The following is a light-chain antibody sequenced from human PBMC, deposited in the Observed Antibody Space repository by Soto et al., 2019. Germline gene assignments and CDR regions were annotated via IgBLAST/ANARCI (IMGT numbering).Light chain of an antibody. CDR3: AAWSGGVSGHYV. J-gene: IGLJ7*01. Sequence: QSVLTQPPSASGTPGQRVTISCSGSRSNIGSNYVYWYQQLPGTAPKLLIYKSDQWPSGVPDRFSGSTSGASASLAISGLRSEDEGDYFCAAWSGGVSGHYVFGSGTQLTVL. CDR2: KSD. V-gene: IGLV1-47*01. CDR1: RSNIGSNY.